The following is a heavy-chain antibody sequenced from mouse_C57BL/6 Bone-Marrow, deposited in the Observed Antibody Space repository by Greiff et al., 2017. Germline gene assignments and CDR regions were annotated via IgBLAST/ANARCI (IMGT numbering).Heavy chain of an antibody. J-gene: IGHJ3*01. CDR3: ARDCYCYGSSLFAY. CDR2: IDPSDSYT. V-gene: IGHV1-69*01. Sequence: QVQLQQPGAELVMPGASVKLSCKASGYTFTSYWMHWVKQRPGQGLEWIGEIDPSDSYTNYNQKFKGKSTLTVDKSSSTAYMQLSILTSEDSAVYYCARDCYCYGSSLFAYWGQGTLVTVSA. D-gene: IGHD1-1*01. CDR1: GYTFTSYW.